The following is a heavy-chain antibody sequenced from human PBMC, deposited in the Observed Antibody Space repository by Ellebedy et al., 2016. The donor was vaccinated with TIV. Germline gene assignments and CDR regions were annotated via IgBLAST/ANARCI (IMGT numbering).Heavy chain of an antibody. D-gene: IGHD3-10*01. CDR2: INHSGST. CDR3: ARAGRLTYGSGRY. Sequence: SETLSLXCAVYGGSFSGYYWSWIRQPPGKGLEWIGEINHSGSTNYNPSLKSRVTISVDTSKNQFSLKLSSVTAADTAVYYCARAGRLTYGSGRYWGQGTLVTVSS. CDR1: GGSFSGYY. J-gene: IGHJ4*02. V-gene: IGHV4-34*01.